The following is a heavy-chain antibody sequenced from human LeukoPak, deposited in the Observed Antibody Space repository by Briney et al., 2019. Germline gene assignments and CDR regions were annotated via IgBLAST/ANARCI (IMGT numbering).Heavy chain of an antibody. CDR3: ARDDYAGGAFDY. CDR2: IYYSGST. J-gene: IGHJ4*02. CDR1: GGSISSYY. Sequence: PSETLSLTCTVSGGSISSYYWSWIRQPPGKGLEWIGYIYYSGSTNYNPSLKSRVTISVDTSKNQFSLKLSSVTAADTAVYYCARDDYAGGAFDYWGQGTLVTVSS. D-gene: IGHD4/OR15-4a*01. V-gene: IGHV4-59*01.